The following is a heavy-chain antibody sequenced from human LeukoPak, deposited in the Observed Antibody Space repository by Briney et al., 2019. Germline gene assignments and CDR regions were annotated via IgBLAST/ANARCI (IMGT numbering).Heavy chain of an antibody. V-gene: IGHV3-23*01. J-gene: IGHJ4*02. CDR2: ISGSGGST. Sequence: AGGSLRLSSGASGFTFSSYAMSWVRKAPGKGLEWVSAISGSGGSTYYADSVKGLFTVSRDNSKNTLYLQMNSLRAEDTAVYYCAKTSKIAVAANRYYFDYWGQGTLVTVSS. CDR3: AKTSKIAVAANRYYFDY. D-gene: IGHD6-19*01. CDR1: GFTFSSYA.